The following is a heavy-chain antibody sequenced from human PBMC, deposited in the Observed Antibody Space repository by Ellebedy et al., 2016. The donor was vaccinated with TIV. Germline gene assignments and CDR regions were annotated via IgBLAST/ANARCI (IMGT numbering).Heavy chain of an antibody. J-gene: IGHJ3*02. V-gene: IGHV4-34*01. CDR2: INHSGST. Sequence: MPSETLSLTCAASGGSFSGYYWSWIRQPPGKGLEWIGEINHSGSTNYNPSLKSRVTISVDTSKNQFSLKLSSVTAADTAVYYCARDSEYYYDSSEAFDIWGQGTMVTVSS. CDR3: ARDSEYYYDSSEAFDI. D-gene: IGHD3-22*01. CDR1: GGSFSGYY.